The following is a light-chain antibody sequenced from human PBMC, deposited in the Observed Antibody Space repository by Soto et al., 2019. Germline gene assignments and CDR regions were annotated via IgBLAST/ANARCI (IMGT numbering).Light chain of an antibody. J-gene: IGKJ1*01. V-gene: IGKV3-20*01. Sequence: EIVMTQSPATLSVVPGERATLSCRASQSLSSSYLAWYQQKPGQAPRLLIYGTSIRATGIPDRFSGSGSGTDFTLTITRLEPEDFAVYYCQRFGTSPPWTFGQGTKVDI. CDR1: QSLSSSY. CDR3: QRFGTSPPWT. CDR2: GTS.